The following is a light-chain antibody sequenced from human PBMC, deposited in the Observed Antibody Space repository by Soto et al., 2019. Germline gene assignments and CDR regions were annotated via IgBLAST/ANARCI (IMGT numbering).Light chain of an antibody. CDR1: SSDIGGYNY. Sequence: QSVLTQPASVSGSPGQSITISCTGTSSDIGGYNYVSWYQQHPGKAPKLIIYDVINRPSGVSNRFSGSKSGNTASLTISGLQAEDEAEYYCSSYTTTDTPYVFGTGTKVTVL. V-gene: IGLV2-14*03. CDR2: DVI. J-gene: IGLJ1*01. CDR3: SSYTTTDTPYV.